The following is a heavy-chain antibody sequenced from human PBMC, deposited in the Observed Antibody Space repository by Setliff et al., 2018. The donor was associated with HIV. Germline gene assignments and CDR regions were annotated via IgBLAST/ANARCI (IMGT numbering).Heavy chain of an antibody. CDR2: IIGHSGGT. J-gene: IGHJ2*01. CDR3: ARDQRLLGIQPPYWYFDL. D-gene: IGHD6-25*01. V-gene: IGHV4-34*12. CDR1: GGSMRSHY. Sequence: SETLSLTCTVSGGSMRSHYWSWIRQPPGKGLEWIGEIIGHSGGTNYNPSLKSRVTISMDTSNNHFSLNLTSLTAADTAAYYCARDQRLLGIQPPYWYFDLWGRGTLVTVSS.